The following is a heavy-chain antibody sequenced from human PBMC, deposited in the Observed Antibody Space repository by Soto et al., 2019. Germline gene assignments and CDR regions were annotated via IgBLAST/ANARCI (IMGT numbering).Heavy chain of an antibody. Sequence: QVQLVQSGAEVEKPGASVRVSCKPSGYTFTSYAITWVRQAPGQGLEWLGWIDTFSGDTTYSRKFQGRVTMTTETATSTAYMELRSLRFDDAAVYYCARGLVRAVITHFDYWGQGTLVTVSS. J-gene: IGHJ4*02. D-gene: IGHD3-10*01. CDR1: GYTFTSYA. CDR3: ARGLVRAVITHFDY. CDR2: IDTFSGDT. V-gene: IGHV1-18*01.